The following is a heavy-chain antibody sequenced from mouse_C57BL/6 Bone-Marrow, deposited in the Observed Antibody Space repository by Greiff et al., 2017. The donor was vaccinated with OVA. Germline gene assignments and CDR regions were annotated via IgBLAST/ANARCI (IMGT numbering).Heavy chain of an antibody. V-gene: IGHV1-9*01. CDR1: GYTFTGYC. Sequence: QVQLQQSGAELMKPGASVKLSCKASGYTFTGYCMDWVKQRPGHGLEWIGEIFPGSGSTNYNEKFKGKATFTADTSSNTAYMHLSSLTTEDSAINYCARDSNSSVVAREFAYWGQGTLVTVSA. J-gene: IGHJ3*01. CDR2: IFPGSGST. D-gene: IGHD1-1*01. CDR3: ARDSNSSVVAREFAY.